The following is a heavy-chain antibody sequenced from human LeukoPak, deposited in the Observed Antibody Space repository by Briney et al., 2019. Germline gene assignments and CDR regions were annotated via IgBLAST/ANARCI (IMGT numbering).Heavy chain of an antibody. CDR1: GYTFTSYY. D-gene: IGHD2-15*01. CDR3: ARVTPVAATAYNWFDP. V-gene: IGHV1-69*13. J-gene: IGHJ5*02. CDR2: IIPIFGTA. Sequence: SVKVSCKASGYTFTSYYMHWVRQAPGQGLEWMGGIIPIFGTANYAQKFQGRVTITADESTSTAYMELSSLRSEDTAVYYCARVTPVAATAYNWFDPWGQGTLVTVSS.